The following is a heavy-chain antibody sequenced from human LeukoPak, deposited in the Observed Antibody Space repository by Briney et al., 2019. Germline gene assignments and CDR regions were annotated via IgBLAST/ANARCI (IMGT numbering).Heavy chain of an antibody. D-gene: IGHD5-18*01. CDR3: ARGVRYSYGQMYYFDY. Sequence: ASVKVSCKASGYTFTGYYMHWVRQAPGQGLEWMGWTNPNSGGTNYAQKFQGRVTMTRDTSISTAYMELSSLRSEDTAVYYCARGVRYSYGQMYYFDYWGQGTLVTVSS. CDR2: TNPNSGGT. CDR1: GYTFTGYY. J-gene: IGHJ4*02. V-gene: IGHV1-2*02.